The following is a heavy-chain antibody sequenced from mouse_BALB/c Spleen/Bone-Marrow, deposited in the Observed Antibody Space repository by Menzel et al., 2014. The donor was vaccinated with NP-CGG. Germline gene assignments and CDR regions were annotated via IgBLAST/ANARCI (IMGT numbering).Heavy chain of an antibody. CDR3: TGLHYYGYSAY. Sequence: DVKLQESGGGLVQPGGSLKLSCAASGFDFSRYWMSWVRQAPGKGLEWIGETNPDSSTINYTPSLKDKFIISRVNARNTLYLQKSKVRSEDTALYYCTGLHYYGYSAYWGQGTLVPVST. D-gene: IGHD1-2*01. CDR1: GFDFSRYW. J-gene: IGHJ3*01. V-gene: IGHV4-1*02. CDR2: TNPDSSTI.